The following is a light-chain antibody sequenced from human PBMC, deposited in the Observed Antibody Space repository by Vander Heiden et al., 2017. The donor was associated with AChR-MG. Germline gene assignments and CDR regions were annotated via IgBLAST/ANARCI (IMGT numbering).Light chain of an antibody. CDR3: QQRSS. J-gene: IGKJ3*01. CDR1: QIVSSY. V-gene: IGKV3-11*01. CDR2: DAS. Sequence: IVLTQSPATLSLSPGARATLPCRVSQIVSSYLAWYQQKPSQPPRFLFYDASSVATGIPARFSGSGSGTDFTLTIGSLEPDDFAVYYCQQRSSFGPGTKVDIK.